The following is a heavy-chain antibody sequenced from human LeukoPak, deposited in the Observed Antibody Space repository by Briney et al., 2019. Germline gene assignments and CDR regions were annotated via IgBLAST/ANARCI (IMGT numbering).Heavy chain of an antibody. Sequence: PSETLSLTCTVSGGSISSYYWSWIRQPPGKGLEWIGSIYYSGSTYYNPSLKSRVTISVDTSKNQFSLKLSSVTAADTAVYYCAREAGPGGYNHWGQGTLVTVSS. CDR1: GGSISSYY. V-gene: IGHV4-59*12. CDR3: AREAGPGGYNH. J-gene: IGHJ4*02. CDR2: IYYSGST. D-gene: IGHD5-24*01.